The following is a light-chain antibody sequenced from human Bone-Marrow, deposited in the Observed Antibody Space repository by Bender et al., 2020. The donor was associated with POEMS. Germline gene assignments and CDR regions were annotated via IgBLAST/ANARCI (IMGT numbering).Light chain of an antibody. CDR3: SSHTTRPTLG. CDR2: EVN. J-gene: IGLJ1*01. Sequence: QSALTQPASVSGSPGQSITISCTGTSSDVGGYNYVSWYQQHPGKAPKLLIYEVNKRPSGVSNRFSGSKSGNTASLTISGLQGEDEGDYYCSSHTTRPTLGFGTGTKVTVL. CDR1: SSDVGGYNY. V-gene: IGLV2-14*01.